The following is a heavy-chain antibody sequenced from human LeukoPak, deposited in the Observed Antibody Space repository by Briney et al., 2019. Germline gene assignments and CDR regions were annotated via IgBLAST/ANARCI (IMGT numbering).Heavy chain of an antibody. CDR2: ISSYNGNT. Sequence: ASVKVSCKASGYRFTSYSISWVRQAPGQGLEWVGWISSYNGNTNYAQKLQGRVTMTTDTSTSTAYMELRSLRSDDTAVYYCARVRGYYDSSGPRDYWGQGTLVTVSS. CDR3: ARVRGYYDSSGPRDY. D-gene: IGHD3-22*01. CDR1: GYRFTSYS. V-gene: IGHV1-18*01. J-gene: IGHJ4*02.